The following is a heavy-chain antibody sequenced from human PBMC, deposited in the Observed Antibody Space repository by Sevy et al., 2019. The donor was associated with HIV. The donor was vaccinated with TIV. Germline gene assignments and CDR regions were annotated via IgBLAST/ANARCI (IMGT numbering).Heavy chain of an antibody. Sequence: ASVKVSCKASGYTFSNYYMHWVRQAPGQGLEWMGRINPNSGGTNYAQKFQGRVTMTRDTSIGTAYMELSRLRSDDTAVYYCATNPDLVTYWGQGTLVTVSS. D-gene: IGHD2-8*01. CDR1: GYTFSNYY. CDR3: ATNPDLVTY. V-gene: IGHV1-2*06. CDR2: INPNSGGT. J-gene: IGHJ4*02.